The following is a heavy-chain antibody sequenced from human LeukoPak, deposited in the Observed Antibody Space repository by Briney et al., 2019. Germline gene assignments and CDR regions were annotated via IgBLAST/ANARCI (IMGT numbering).Heavy chain of an antibody. CDR2: INSDGSST. Sequence: GGSLRLSCAASGFTFSSYWMHWVRQAPGKGLVWVSRINSDGSSTSYADSVKGRFTISRDNAKNTLYLQMNSLRDEDTAVYYCAIGYSYGHLDYWGQGTLVTVSS. J-gene: IGHJ4*02. CDR1: GFTFSSYW. D-gene: IGHD5-18*01. V-gene: IGHV3-74*01. CDR3: AIGYSYGHLDY.